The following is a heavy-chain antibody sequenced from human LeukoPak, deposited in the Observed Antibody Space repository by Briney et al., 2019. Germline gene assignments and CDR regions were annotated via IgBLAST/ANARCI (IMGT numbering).Heavy chain of an antibody. CDR1: GGSFSGYY. CDR2: INHSGTT. Sequence: SETLSLTCAVSGGSFSGYYWSCIRQPPGKGLEWIGEINHSGTTNYNPSLKSRVTISIDTSKNQFSLKLSSVTAADTAVYYCARARRYSSSFDWYLDLWGRGTLVTVSS. V-gene: IGHV4-34*01. J-gene: IGHJ2*01. D-gene: IGHD6-6*01. CDR3: ARARRYSSSFDWYLDL.